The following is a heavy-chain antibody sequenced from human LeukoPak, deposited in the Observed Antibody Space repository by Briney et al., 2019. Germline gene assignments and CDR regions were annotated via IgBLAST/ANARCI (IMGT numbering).Heavy chain of an antibody. Sequence: ASVKVFCKTSGYSFTAFYIHWVRQAPGQELEWMGWIHPRRGDTNYAQKFQGRVTMTRDTSISTAYLDLSSLRSDDTAVYYCARDGDYGTGSYYRGCIDSWGQGTPVTVSP. CDR2: IHPRRGDT. J-gene: IGHJ4*02. D-gene: IGHD3-10*01. V-gene: IGHV1-2*02. CDR3: ARDGDYGTGSYYRGCIDS. CDR1: GYSFTAFY.